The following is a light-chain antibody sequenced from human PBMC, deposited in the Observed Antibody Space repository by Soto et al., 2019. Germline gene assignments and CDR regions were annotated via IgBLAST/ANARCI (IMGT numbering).Light chain of an antibody. CDR1: QSVSSSY. Sequence: LVFTQSPGTLSLSPGERATLSCRASQSVSSSYLAWYQQKPGQAPRLLIYGASSRATGIPDRFSGSGSGTDFTLTISRLEPEDFAVYYCQQYGSSPRTFGQGTKVDIK. J-gene: IGKJ1*01. V-gene: IGKV3-20*01. CDR2: GAS. CDR3: QQYGSSPRT.